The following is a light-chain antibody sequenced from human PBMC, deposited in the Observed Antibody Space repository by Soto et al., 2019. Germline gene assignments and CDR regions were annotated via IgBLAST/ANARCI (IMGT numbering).Light chain of an antibody. CDR1: RSNIGAGYD. CDR2: GNS. CDR3: QSYDSSLSGWL. V-gene: IGLV1-40*01. J-gene: IGLJ3*02. Sequence: QLVLTQPPSVSGAPGQRVTISCTGSRSNIGAGYDVHWYQQLPGTAPKLLIYGNSNRPSGVPDRFSGSKSGTSASLAITGLQAEDEADYYCQSYDSSLSGWLFGGGTQLTVL.